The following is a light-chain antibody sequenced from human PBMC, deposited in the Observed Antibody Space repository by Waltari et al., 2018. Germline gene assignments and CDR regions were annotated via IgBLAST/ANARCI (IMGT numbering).Light chain of an antibody. CDR3: TSYTSSSTLV. CDR1: HSDVGAYNH. J-gene: IGLJ2*01. CDR2: DVS. Sequence: QSALTQPASVSGSPGQSITISCPGPHSDVGAYNHLPWYQQHPGNAPNLMIYDVSNRPSGVSNRFSGSKSGKTASLTISGLQAEDEADYYCTSYTSSSTLVFGGGTKLTVL. V-gene: IGLV2-14*03.